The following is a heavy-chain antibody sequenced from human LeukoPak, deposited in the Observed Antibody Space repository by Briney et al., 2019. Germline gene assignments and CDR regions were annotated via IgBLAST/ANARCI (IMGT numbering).Heavy chain of an antibody. Sequence: SETLSLTCTVSGGSISSYYWSWIRQPPGEGLEWIGYIYYSGSTNYNPSLKSRVTIPVDTSKNQFSLKLSSVTAADTAVYYCARSEYGYSSSWYYYWGQGTLVTVSS. J-gene: IGHJ4*02. V-gene: IGHV4-59*01. D-gene: IGHD6-13*01. CDR3: ARSEYGYSSSWYYY. CDR1: GGSISSYY. CDR2: IYYSGST.